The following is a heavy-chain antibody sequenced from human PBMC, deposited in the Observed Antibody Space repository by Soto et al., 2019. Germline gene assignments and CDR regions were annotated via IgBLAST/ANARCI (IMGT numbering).Heavy chain of an antibody. CDR3: VKNSYYEILTGFDYFDY. Sequence: GGSLRLSCVVSGRTFRSYAMSWVRQAPGKGLEWVSGISGGGAGTYYADSVKGRFTISRDPSTTTLFLDMYSLGAEDTAIYYCVKNSYYEILTGFDYFDYWGQGAPVTVSS. V-gene: IGHV3-23*01. CDR2: ISGGGAGT. J-gene: IGHJ4*02. D-gene: IGHD3-9*01. CDR1: GRTFRSYA.